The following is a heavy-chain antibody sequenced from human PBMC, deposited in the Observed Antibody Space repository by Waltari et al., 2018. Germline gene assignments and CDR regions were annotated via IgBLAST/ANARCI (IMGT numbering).Heavy chain of an antibody. CDR2: IYTSGST. V-gene: IGHV4-61*02. D-gene: IGHD3-22*01. CDR1: GGSISSGSYY. Sequence: QVQLQESGPGLVKPSQTLSLTCTVSGGSISSGSYYWSWIRQPAGKGLEWIGRIYTSGSTNYNPSLKSRVTISVDTSKNQFSLKLSSVTAADTAVYYCARDGYDSSGRDLWGRGTLVTVSS. CDR3: ARDGYDSSGRDL. J-gene: IGHJ2*01.